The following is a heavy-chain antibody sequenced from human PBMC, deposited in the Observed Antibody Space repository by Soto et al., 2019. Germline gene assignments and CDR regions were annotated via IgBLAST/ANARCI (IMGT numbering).Heavy chain of an antibody. J-gene: IGHJ4*02. D-gene: IGHD2-2*02. V-gene: IGHV1-3*01. CDR3: ARGRRACTEKTCYTDLDF. CDR1: GYTFSDYG. Sequence: QVHLVQSGAEVKTPGASVTISCKASGYTFSDYGIHWIRQAPGQRPEWLGWILCLNDRKEYSQKFQGRISLTRDTSASTAYMGVGRLRSEDTAVYYCARGRRACTEKTCYTDLDFWGQGSLVSVSS. CDR2: ILCLNDRK.